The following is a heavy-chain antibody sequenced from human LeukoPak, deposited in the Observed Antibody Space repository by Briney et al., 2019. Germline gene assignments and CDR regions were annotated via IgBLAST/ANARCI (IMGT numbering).Heavy chain of an antibody. CDR1: GFTFSSYW. J-gene: IGHJ3*02. D-gene: IGHD3-10*01. Sequence: GGSLRLSCAASGFTFSSYWMTWVRQAPGKGLGWVSRINSDGSSTSYADSVKGRFTISRDNAKNTLYLQMNSLRAEDTAVYYCATARPTYYYGSGTLRDAFDIWGQGTMVTVSS. CDR2: INSDGSST. CDR3: ATARPTYYYGSGTLRDAFDI. V-gene: IGHV3-74*01.